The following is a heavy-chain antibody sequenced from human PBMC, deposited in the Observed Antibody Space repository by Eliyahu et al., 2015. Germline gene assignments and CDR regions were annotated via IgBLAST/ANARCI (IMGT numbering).Heavy chain of an antibody. CDR1: GFTFXXYS. V-gene: IGHV3-64D*06. Sequence: EVQLVESGGGLVQPGGSLXXSXSASGFTFXXYSXXWVRQAPGKGLEYVSTINNNGGSTYYADSVKGRFTISRDNSKNTLYLQVSSLRAEDTAVYYCVKGRLYYYDSSGYYPYFDYWGRGTLVTVSS. D-gene: IGHD3-22*01. CDR3: VKGRLYYYDSSGYYPYFDY. J-gene: IGHJ4*02. CDR2: INNNGGST.